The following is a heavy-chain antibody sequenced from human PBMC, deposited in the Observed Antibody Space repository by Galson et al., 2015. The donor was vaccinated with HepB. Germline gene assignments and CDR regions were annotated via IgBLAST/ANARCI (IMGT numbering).Heavy chain of an antibody. CDR2: INPNSGDT. CDR3: ARGPPTGPPNVFDI. Sequence: SCKASGYTFTDYYVHWVRQAPGQGLEWMGRINPNSGDTNYAQRFQGRVTMTRDTSTSTAYMELRRLTSDDTAVYYCARGPPTGPPNVFDIWGQGTMVTVSS. CDR1: GYTFTDYY. J-gene: IGHJ3*02. V-gene: IGHV1-2*06.